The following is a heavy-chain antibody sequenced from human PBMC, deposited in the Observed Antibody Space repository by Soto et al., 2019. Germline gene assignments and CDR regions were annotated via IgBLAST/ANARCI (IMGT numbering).Heavy chain of an antibody. J-gene: IGHJ6*02. CDR2: IIPIFGTA. V-gene: IGHV1-69*13. D-gene: IGHD4-4*01. CDR1: GGTFSSYA. Sequence: SVKVSCKTSGGTFSSYAISWVRQAPGQGLEWMGGIIPIFGTANYAQKFQGRVTITADESTSTAYMELSSLRSEDTAVYYCARGDYSPHYYYYGMDVWGQGTTVTVSS. CDR3: ARGDYSPHYYYYGMDV.